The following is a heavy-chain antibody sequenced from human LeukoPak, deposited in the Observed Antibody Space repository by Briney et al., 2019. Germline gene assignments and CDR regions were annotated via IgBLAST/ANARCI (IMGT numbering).Heavy chain of an antibody. V-gene: IGHV3-33*01. CDR1: GFTFSSYG. CDR2: IWYDGSNK. D-gene: IGHD5-24*01. Sequence: QPGRSLRLSCAASGFTFSSYGMHWVRQAPGKGLEWVAVIWYDGSNKYYADSVKGRFTISRDNSKNTLYLQMNSLRAEDTAVYYCARAGGGLQPSYYYYGMDVWGQGTTVTVSS. J-gene: IGHJ6*02. CDR3: ARAGGGLQPSYYYYGMDV.